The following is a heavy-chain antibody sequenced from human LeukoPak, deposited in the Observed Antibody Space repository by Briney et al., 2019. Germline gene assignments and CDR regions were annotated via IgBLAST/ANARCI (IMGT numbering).Heavy chain of an antibody. Sequence: PGGSLSLSCAASGFTFSSYAMSWVRQAPGKGLEWVSAICGSGGSTYYADSVKGRSTISRDNSKNTLYLQMNSLRAEDTAVYYCAKAPTGADYYGMDVWGQGTTVTVSS. J-gene: IGHJ6*02. CDR2: ICGSGGST. CDR3: AKAPTGADYYGMDV. V-gene: IGHV3-23*01. D-gene: IGHD4-17*01. CDR1: GFTFSSYA.